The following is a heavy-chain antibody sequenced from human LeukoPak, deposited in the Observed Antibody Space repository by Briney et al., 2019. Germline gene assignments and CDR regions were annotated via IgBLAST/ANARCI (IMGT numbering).Heavy chain of an antibody. D-gene: IGHD3-10*01. J-gene: IGHJ4*02. CDR2: INHSGST. CDR3: ASYYYGSGTSLGY. V-gene: IGHV4-34*01. Sequence: SETLSLTCAVYGGSFSGYYWSWIRQPPGKGLEWIGEINHSGSTNYNPSLKSRVTISVDTSKNQFSLELSSVTAADTAVYYCASYYYGSGTSLGYWGQGTLVTVSS. CDR1: GGSFSGYY.